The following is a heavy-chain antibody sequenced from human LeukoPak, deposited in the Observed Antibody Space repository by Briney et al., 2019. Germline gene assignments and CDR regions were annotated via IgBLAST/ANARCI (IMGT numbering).Heavy chain of an antibody. CDR1: GFSLSTSGVG. J-gene: IGHJ4*02. CDR3: ARHIVVVPAATALFDY. V-gene: IGHV2-5*01. D-gene: IGHD2-2*01. CDR2: IYWNGDK. Sequence: SGPTPVKPTQTLTLTCTFSGFSLSTSGVGVGWIRKPPGKALEWLALIYWNGDKRYSPSLKSRLTITKDTSKNQVVLTMTNMDPVDTATYYCARHIVVVPAATALFDYWGQGTLVTVSS.